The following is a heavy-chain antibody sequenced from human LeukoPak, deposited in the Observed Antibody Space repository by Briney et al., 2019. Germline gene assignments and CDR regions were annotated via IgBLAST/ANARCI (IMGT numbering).Heavy chain of an antibody. V-gene: IGHV4-39*07. D-gene: IGHD3-3*01. CDR2: MHYSGST. Sequence: SETLSLTCTVSGGSIRSSSYYWGWIRQPPGKGLEWIGSMHYSGSTYYNPSLKSRVTISVDTSKNQFSPKLSSVTAADTAVYYCARVRTGDFWSGYPPYDYYMDVWGKGTTVTVSS. CDR1: GGSIRSSSYY. CDR3: ARVRTGDFWSGYPPYDYYMDV. J-gene: IGHJ6*03.